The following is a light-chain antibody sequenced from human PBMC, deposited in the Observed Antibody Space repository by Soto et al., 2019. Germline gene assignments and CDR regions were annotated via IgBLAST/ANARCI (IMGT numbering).Light chain of an antibody. CDR2: DVS. CDR3: SSYTSSSTLVV. V-gene: IGLV2-14*01. J-gene: IGLJ2*01. CDR1: SSDVGGYNY. Sequence: QSALTQPASVSGSPGQSITISCTGTSSDVGGYNYVSWYQQHPGKAPKLMIYDVSNRPSGVSNRFPGSNSGNTASLTLSGLQAEDEADYYCSSYTSSSTLVVFGGGTKLTVL.